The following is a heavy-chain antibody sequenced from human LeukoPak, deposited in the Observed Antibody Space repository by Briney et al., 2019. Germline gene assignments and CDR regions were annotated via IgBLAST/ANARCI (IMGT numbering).Heavy chain of an antibody. J-gene: IGHJ6*03. CDR2: MNPNSGNT. CDR3: ARRTYDTSNIYYYYYMDV. CDR1: GYTFTSDD. Sequence: GASVKVSCKASGYTFTSDDINWVRQATGQGLEWMGWMNPNSGNTGYAQKFQGRVTMTRNTSISTAYMELSSLRSEDTAVYYCARRTYDTSNIYYYYYMDVWGKGTTVTVSS. D-gene: IGHD3-22*01. V-gene: IGHV1-8*01.